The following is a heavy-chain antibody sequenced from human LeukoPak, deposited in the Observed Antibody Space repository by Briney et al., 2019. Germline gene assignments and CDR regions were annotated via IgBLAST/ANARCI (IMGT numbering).Heavy chain of an antibody. CDR3: ARVGGYYPYYFDY. CDR1: GGSISSYY. D-gene: IGHD3-22*01. V-gene: IGHV4-4*07. Sequence: SETLSLNCTVSGGSISSYYWRWIRQPAGKGLEWIGRIYTSGSTNYNPSLKSRVTMSVDTSKNQFSLKLSSVTAADTAVYYCARVGGYYPYYFDYWGQGTLVTVSS. J-gene: IGHJ4*02. CDR2: IYTSGST.